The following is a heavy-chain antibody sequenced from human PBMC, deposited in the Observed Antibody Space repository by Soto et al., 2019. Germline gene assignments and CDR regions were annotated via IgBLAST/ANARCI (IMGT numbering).Heavy chain of an antibody. D-gene: IGHD6-19*01. J-gene: IGHJ3*02. Sequence: TSETLSLTCTVSGGSISSYYWSWIRQPPGKGLEWIGYIYYSGSTNYNPSLKSRVTISVDTSKNQFSLKLSSVTAADTAVYYCARGYSSGWYGRYAFDIWGQGTMVTVSS. CDR2: IYYSGST. V-gene: IGHV4-59*01. CDR1: GGSISSYY. CDR3: ARGYSSGWYGRYAFDI.